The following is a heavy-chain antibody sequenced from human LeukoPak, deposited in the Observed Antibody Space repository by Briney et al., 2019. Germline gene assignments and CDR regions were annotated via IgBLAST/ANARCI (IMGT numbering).Heavy chain of an antibody. V-gene: IGHV1-18*01. Sequence: ASVKVSCKASGYTFTSYGISWVRQAPGQGLEWMGWISAYNGNTNYAQKLQGRVTMTRDTSISTAYMELSRLRSDDTAVYYCARDLTYGDYDPYGYWGQGTLVTVSS. J-gene: IGHJ4*02. CDR2: ISAYNGNT. D-gene: IGHD4-17*01. CDR1: GYTFTSYG. CDR3: ARDLTYGDYDPYGY.